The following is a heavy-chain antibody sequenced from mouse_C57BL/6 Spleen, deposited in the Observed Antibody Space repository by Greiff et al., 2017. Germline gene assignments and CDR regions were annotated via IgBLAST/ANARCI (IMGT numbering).Heavy chain of an antibody. Sequence: EVQLQQSGPELVKPGASVKMSCKASGYTFTDYNMHWVKQSHGKSLEWIGYINPNNGGTSYNQKFKGKATLTVNKSSSTAYMELRSLTSEDSAVYYCARSYGSSWYSDVWGTGTTVTVSS. CDR3: ARSYGSSWYSDV. D-gene: IGHD1-1*01. J-gene: IGHJ1*03. V-gene: IGHV1-22*01. CDR2: INPNNGGT. CDR1: GYTFTDYN.